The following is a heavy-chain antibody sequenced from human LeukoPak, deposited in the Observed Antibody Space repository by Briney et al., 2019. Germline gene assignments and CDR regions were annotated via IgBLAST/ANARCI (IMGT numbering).Heavy chain of an antibody. D-gene: IGHD6-13*01. J-gene: IGHJ4*02. CDR3: ARWVSSRFDY. Sequence: ASETLSLTCAISGGSISSSNWWTWVRQPPGKGLEWVGEIYLRGNTNYNPSLESRVTISVDESKTQLSLRLESVTAADTAVYYCARWVSSRFDYWGQGTLVTVSS. V-gene: IGHV4-4*02. CDR1: GGSISSSNW. CDR2: IYLRGNT.